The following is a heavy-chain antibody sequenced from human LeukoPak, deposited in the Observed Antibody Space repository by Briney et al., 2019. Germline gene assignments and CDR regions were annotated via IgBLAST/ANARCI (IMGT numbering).Heavy chain of an antibody. Sequence: GGSPRLSCEVSGFTFNTSDMNWVPQTPGKGLYWVSYISSSGAKMFYAESVRGRFTISRDNGKNSVYLQMNSLRPDDTAVYYCARMGGNLSRWGQGTLVTVSS. V-gene: IGHV3-48*03. J-gene: IGHJ4*02. CDR2: ISSSGAKM. CDR1: GFTFNTSD. D-gene: IGHD1-26*01. CDR3: ARMGGNLSR.